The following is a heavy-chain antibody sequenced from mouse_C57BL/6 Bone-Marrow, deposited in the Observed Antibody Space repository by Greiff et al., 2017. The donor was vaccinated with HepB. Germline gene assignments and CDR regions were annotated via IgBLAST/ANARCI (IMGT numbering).Heavy chain of an antibody. CDR3: ARWVLRRYFDV. Sequence: VQLQQSGAELARPGASVKLSCKASGYTFTSYGISWVKQRTGQGLEWIGEIYPRSGNTYYNEKFKGKATLTADKSSSTAYIELRSLTSEDSAVYFCARWVLRRYFDVWGTGTTVTVSS. V-gene: IGHV1-81*01. CDR1: GYTFTSYG. D-gene: IGHD1-1*01. J-gene: IGHJ1*03. CDR2: IYPRSGNT.